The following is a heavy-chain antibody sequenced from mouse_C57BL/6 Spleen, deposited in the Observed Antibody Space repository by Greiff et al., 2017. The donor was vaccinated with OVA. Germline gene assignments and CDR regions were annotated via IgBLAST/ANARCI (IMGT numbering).Heavy chain of an antibody. CDR3: LLYSNYVGFAY. Sequence: VQLQQSGAELVRPGASVKLSCTASGFNIKDDYMHWVKQRPEQGLEWIGWIDPENGDTEYASKFQGKATITADTSSNTAYLQLSSLTSEDTAVYYCLLYSNYVGFAYWGQGTLVTVSA. CDR2: IDPENGDT. V-gene: IGHV14-4*01. CDR1: GFNIKDDY. D-gene: IGHD2-5*01. J-gene: IGHJ3*01.